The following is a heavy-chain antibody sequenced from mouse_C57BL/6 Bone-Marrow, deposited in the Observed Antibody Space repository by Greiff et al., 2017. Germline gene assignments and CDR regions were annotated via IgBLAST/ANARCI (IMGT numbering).Heavy chain of an antibody. V-gene: IGHV1-74*01. J-gene: IGHJ3*01. CDR1: GYTFTSYW. CDR3: TIGDYGSSPH. D-gene: IGHD1-1*01. Sequence: VQLQQPGAELVKPGASVKVSCKASGYTFTSYWMHWVKQRPGQGLEWIGRLHPSDSDTNYNQKFKGKATLTVDKSSSPAYMQLSSLTSEDSAVXYWTIGDYGSSPHWGQGTLVTVSA. CDR2: LHPSDSDT.